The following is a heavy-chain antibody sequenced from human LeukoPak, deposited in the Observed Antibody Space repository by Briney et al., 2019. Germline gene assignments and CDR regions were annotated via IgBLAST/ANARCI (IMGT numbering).Heavy chain of an antibody. CDR2: ISGSGGNT. J-gene: IGHJ4*02. CDR1: GFTFSSYA. CDR3: AKDPSQYCSSSTCYIDY. D-gene: IGHD2-2*02. V-gene: IGHV3-23*01. Sequence: GGSLRLSCAASGFTFSSYAMSWVRQAPGKGLEWVSAISGSGGNTYNADSVKGRFTISRDNSKNPLYLQMNSLRAEDTAVYYCAKDPSQYCSSSTCYIDYWGQGTLVTVSS.